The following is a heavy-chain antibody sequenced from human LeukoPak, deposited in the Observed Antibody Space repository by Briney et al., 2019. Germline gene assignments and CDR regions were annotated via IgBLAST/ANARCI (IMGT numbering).Heavy chain of an antibody. CDR2: ISTDSTYT. D-gene: IGHD2-15*01. V-gene: IGHV3-23*01. CDR1: GFTFSSYP. Sequence: GGSLRLSCAASGFTFSSYPMTWVRQAPGKGLVWVSIISTDSTYTFYAHSVKGRFTISRDNYRHTLYLQMSSLRVEDTAVYFSAKGEGYCGGGTCDRYFDSWGQGSLVTVSS. CDR3: AKGEGYCGGGTCDRYFDS. J-gene: IGHJ4*02.